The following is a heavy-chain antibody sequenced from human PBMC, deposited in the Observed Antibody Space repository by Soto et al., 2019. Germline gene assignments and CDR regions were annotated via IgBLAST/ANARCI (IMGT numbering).Heavy chain of an antibody. Sequence: ASVKVSCKASGYTFTGYYMHWVRQAPGQGLEWMGWINPNSGGTNYAQKFQGWVTMTRDTSISTAYMELSRLRSDDTAVYYCARDYIGDWGSEVGAFDIWGKGTMVTVSS. D-gene: IGHD7-27*01. CDR1: GYTFTGYY. CDR2: INPNSGGT. CDR3: ARDYIGDWGSEVGAFDI. V-gene: IGHV1-2*04. J-gene: IGHJ3*02.